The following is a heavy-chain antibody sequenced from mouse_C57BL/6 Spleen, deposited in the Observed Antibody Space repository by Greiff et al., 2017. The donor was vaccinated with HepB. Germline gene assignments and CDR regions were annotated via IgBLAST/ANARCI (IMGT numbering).Heavy chain of an antibody. Sequence: QVQLQQSGAELVKPGASVKLSCKASGYTFTSYWMQWVKQRPGQGLEWIGEIDPSDSYTNYNQKFKGKATLTVDTSSSTAYMQLSSLTSEDSAVYYCARKLGLYFDYWGQGTTLTVSS. D-gene: IGHD4-1*01. J-gene: IGHJ2*01. CDR1: GYTFTSYW. CDR2: IDPSDSYT. CDR3: ARKLGLYFDY. V-gene: IGHV1-50*01.